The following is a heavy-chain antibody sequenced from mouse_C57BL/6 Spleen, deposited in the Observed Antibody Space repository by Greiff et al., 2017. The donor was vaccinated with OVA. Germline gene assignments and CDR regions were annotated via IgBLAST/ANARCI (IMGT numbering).Heavy chain of an antibody. J-gene: IGHJ4*01. D-gene: IGHD2-3*01. CDR3: ARSDGYYGDYYAMDY. V-gene: IGHV14-3*01. CDR2: IDPANGNT. Sequence: VQLQQYVTEFVRPGASVKLSCTASGFNIKNTYMHWVKQRPEQGLEWIGRIDPANGNTKYAPKFQGKATITADTSANTASLQLSSLTSEDTAIYYCARSDGYYGDYYAMDYWGQGTSVTVSS. CDR1: GFNIKNTY.